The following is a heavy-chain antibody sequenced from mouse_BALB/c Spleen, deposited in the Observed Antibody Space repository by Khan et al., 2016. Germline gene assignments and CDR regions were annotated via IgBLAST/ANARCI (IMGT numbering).Heavy chain of an antibody. Sequence: VQLQESGAELAKPGASVKMSCKASGYTFTSYWMHWVKQRPGQGLEWIGYINPSTGYTEYNQKFKDKATLTADKSSSTAYMQLSSLTSEDSAVYYCARKEITHVDYWGQGTTLTVSS. CDR3: ARKEITHVDY. CDR2: INPSTGYT. D-gene: IGHD2-4*01. V-gene: IGHV1-7*01. J-gene: IGHJ2*01. CDR1: GYTFTSYW.